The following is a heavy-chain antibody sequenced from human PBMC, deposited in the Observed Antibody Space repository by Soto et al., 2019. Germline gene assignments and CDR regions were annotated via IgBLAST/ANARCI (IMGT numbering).Heavy chain of an antibody. Sequence: GGSLRLSCAASGFTFSNAWMNWVRQAPGKGQEWVSYTSGADRSIIFYAESVKGRFTVSRDDAKNSLYLQMNSLRADDSAVYYCTRVVVVPAAMFYWGQGTLVTVSS. CDR1: GFTFSNAW. CDR3: TRVVVVPAAMFY. V-gene: IGHV3-48*04. J-gene: IGHJ4*02. D-gene: IGHD2-2*01. CDR2: TSGADRSII.